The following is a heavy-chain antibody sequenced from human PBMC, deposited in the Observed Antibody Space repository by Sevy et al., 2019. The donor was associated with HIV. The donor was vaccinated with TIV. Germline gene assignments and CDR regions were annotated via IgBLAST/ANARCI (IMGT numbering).Heavy chain of an antibody. Sequence: ASVKVSCKASGGTFSSYAISWVRQAPGQGLEWMGGIIPIFGTANYAQKFQGRVTITADECTSTAYMDLSSLRSEDTAVYYCARARGGVVPAAMSRSYYYYGMDVWGQGTTVTVSS. J-gene: IGHJ6*02. CDR2: IIPIFGTA. CDR1: GGTFSSYA. V-gene: IGHV1-69*13. D-gene: IGHD2-2*01. CDR3: ARARGGVVPAAMSRSYYYYGMDV.